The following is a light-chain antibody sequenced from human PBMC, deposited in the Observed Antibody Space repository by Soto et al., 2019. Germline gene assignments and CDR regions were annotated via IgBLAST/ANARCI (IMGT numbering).Light chain of an antibody. Sequence: EVVLTQFPGTLSLSPGERATLSCRASQSVSSNLAWYQQKPGQAPRLLIYGASTRATGIPARFSGSGSGTEFTLPISSLQSEDFGVYYCQQYGRSTGTFGQGTKVDIK. V-gene: IGKV3-15*01. CDR2: GAS. CDR1: QSVSSN. CDR3: QQYGRSTGT. J-gene: IGKJ1*01.